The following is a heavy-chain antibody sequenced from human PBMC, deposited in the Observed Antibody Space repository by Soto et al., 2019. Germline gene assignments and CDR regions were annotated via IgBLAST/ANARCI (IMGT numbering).Heavy chain of an antibody. J-gene: IGHJ4*02. CDR2: ISYDGSNK. Sequence: QLVESGGGVVQPGRSLRLSCAASGFTFSSDGMHWVRQAPGKGLEWVAVISYDGSNKYYADSVKGRFTISRDNSKNTLYLQMNRRRAEDTAVYYCAKQHPDTSSWGTFDYRGQGTLVTVSS. CDR3: AKQHPDTSSWGTFDY. D-gene: IGHD6-13*01. V-gene: IGHV3-30*18. CDR1: GFTFSSDG.